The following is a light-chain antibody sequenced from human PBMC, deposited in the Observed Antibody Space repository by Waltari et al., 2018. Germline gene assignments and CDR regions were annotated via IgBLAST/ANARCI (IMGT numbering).Light chain of an antibody. V-gene: IGKV3-11*01. CDR2: DAS. CDR1: QSVSSY. Sequence: PGERATLSCRASQSVSSYLAWYQQKPGQAPRLLIYDASNRATGIPARFSGSGSGTDFTLTISSLEPEDFAVYYCQQRSNWPPKITFGQGTRLEIK. CDR3: QQRSNWPPKIT. J-gene: IGKJ5*01.